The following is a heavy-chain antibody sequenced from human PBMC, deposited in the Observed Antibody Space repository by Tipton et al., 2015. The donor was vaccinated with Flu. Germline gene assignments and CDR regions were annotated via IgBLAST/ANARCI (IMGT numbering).Heavy chain of an antibody. J-gene: IGHJ5*02. CDR1: GFTFSTYA. Sequence: QLVQSGGGVVQPGRSLRLSCAASGFTFSTYAMHWVRQAPGKGLEWVVATSYDGNNKYYADSVKGRFTISRDNSKNTVDLQMSSLRTEDTAIYYCARGEYGSGSYHSTGLIVAWGQGTLAVVSS. V-gene: IGHV3-30-3*01. CDR2: TSYDGNNK. D-gene: IGHD3-10*01. CDR3: ARGEYGSGSYHSTGLIVA.